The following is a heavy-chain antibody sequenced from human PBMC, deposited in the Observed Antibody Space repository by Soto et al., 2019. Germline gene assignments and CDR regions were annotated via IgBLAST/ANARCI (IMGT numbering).Heavy chain of an antibody. CDR3: ARTAAAGKYYYGVDV. Sequence: GESLKISCKGSGYSFTSYWIGWVRQMPGKGLEWIGIIYPGDSYTRYSPSFQGQVTISADKSISTAYLQWSSLKASDTAMYYCARTAAAGKYYYGVDVWGQGTTVTVSS. D-gene: IGHD6-13*01. CDR1: GYSFTSYW. J-gene: IGHJ6*02. CDR2: IYPGDSYT. V-gene: IGHV5-51*01.